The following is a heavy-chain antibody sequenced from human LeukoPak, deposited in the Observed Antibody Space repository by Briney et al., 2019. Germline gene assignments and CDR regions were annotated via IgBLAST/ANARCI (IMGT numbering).Heavy chain of an antibody. J-gene: IGHJ3*02. D-gene: IGHD2-15*01. Sequence: GGSLRLSCAASGFTFSSYSMNWVRQAPGKGLEWVSYISSSSSTIYYADSVKGRFTISRDNAKNSLYLQMNSLRAEDTAVYYCAREYCSGGSCYPGGAFDIWGQGTMVTVSS. CDR2: ISSSSSTI. CDR3: AREYCSGGSCYPGGAFDI. CDR1: GFTFSSYS. V-gene: IGHV3-48*01.